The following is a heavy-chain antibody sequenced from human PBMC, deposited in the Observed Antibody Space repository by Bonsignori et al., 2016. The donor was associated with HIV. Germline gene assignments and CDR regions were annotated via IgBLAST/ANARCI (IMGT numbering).Heavy chain of an antibody. CDR3: ARDIDYDDSFGMDY. D-gene: IGHD4-17*01. V-gene: IGHV4-39*02. CDR2: ISYDGKT. J-gene: IGHJ4*02. CDR1: GGSLTSSGYN. Sequence: QLQESGPGLVKPSETLSLTCTVSGGSLTSSGYNWVWIRQPPGKGLEWLGSISYDGKTYYSPSLNSRITISLDTSKKHFSLTLRSVTAADSAVYYCARDIDYDDSFGMDYWGQGTL.